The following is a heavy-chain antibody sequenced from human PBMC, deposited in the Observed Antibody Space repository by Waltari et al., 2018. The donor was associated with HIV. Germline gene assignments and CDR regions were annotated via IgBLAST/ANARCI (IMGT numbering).Heavy chain of an antibody. J-gene: IGHJ4*02. V-gene: IGHV3-15*01. D-gene: IGHD3-16*01. CDR2: IKSKASGGTT. Sequence: EVLLVESGGGLGKPGGSLRLSCAASGFTLSDAWMRWVRQAPGKGVEGDGRIKSKASGGTTDKAAPVKGRFTISRDDSKTTLYLEMNSLKSEDTAVYYCTRVGGGTRDYWGQGTLITVSS. CDR1: GFTLSDAW. CDR3: TRVGGGTRDY.